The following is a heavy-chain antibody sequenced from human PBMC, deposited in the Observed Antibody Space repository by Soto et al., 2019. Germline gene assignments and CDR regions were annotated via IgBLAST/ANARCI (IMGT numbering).Heavy chain of an antibody. V-gene: IGHV2-26*01. CDR3: ARANDTAMVEVRYYGMDV. J-gene: IGHJ6*02. Sequence: QVTWKESGPVLVKPTETLTLTCTFSGFSLSNARMGVSWIRQPPGKALEGLAHIFSNDEKSYSTSLKSRLTISKDTSKSQVVLTMTNMDPVDTATYYCARANDTAMVEVRYYGMDVWGQGTTVTVSS. D-gene: IGHD5-18*01. CDR1: GFSLSNARMG. CDR2: IFSNDEK.